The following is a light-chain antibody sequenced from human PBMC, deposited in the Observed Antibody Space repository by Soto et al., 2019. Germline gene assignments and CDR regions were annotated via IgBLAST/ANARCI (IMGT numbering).Light chain of an antibody. CDR2: AAS. J-gene: IGKJ1*01. CDR3: QQYNSYSWT. CDR1: QSISSY. Sequence: DIQMTQSPSSLSSSVGDIFTITCRASQSISSYLNWYQQKPGKAPKLLIYAASSLQSGVPSRFSGSGSGTDFTLTISSLQPDDFATYYCQQYNSYSWTFGQGTKVDIK. V-gene: IGKV1-39*01.